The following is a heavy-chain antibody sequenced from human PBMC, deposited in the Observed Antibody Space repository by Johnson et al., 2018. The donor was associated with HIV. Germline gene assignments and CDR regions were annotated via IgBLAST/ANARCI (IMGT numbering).Heavy chain of an antibody. D-gene: IGHD6-13*01. J-gene: IGHJ3*02. CDR3: ATDSSSGVYDAFDI. CDR1: GFTFSNYG. V-gene: IGHV3-30*02. Sequence: QVQLVESGGGVVQPGGSLRLSCAASGFTFSNYGMHWVRQAPGKGLEWVAVIWYDGRNKYYADSVQGRFTLSRDNSKNMLYLQMNSLRAEDTAVYYCATDSSSGVYDAFDIWGQGTMVTVSS. CDR2: IWYDGRNK.